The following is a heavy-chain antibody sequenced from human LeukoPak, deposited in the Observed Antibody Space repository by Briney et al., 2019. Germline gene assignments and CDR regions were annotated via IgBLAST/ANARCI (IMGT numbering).Heavy chain of an antibody. CDR2: IIPIFGTA. CDR3: ARTNYDCWSGYYID. J-gene: IGHJ4*02. V-gene: IGHV1-69*05. Sequence: SVKVSCKASGGTFSSYAVSWVRQAPGQGLEWMGGIIPIFGTANYAQKFQGRVTITTDESTSTAYMELSSLRSEDTAVYYCARTNYDCWSGYYIDWGQGTLVTVSS. D-gene: IGHD3-3*01. CDR1: GGTFSSYA.